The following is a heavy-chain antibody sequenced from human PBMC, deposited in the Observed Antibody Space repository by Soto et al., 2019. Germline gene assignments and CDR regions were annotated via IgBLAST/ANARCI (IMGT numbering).Heavy chain of an antibody. V-gene: IGHV3-73*02. CDR1: GFTFSGSA. CDR3: AGGVWFGANYGVDV. D-gene: IGHD3-10*01. J-gene: IGHJ6*02. Sequence: EVQLVESGGGLVQPGGSLKLSCAASGFTFSGSAVHWVRQASGKGLEWVGRSKDKASNYATGYSASLQGRFTISRDESNHTAYLQMNSVKSEDTAVYYCAGGVWFGANYGVDVWGQGTTVTVCS. CDR2: SKDKASNYAT.